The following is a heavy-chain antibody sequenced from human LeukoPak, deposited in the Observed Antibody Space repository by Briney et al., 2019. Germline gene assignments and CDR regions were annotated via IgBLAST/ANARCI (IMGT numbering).Heavy chain of an antibody. CDR2: IYYSGST. V-gene: IGHV4-59*08. CDR3: ASSVVVPAAQFGYYYYGMDV. Sequence: PSETLSLTCTVSGDSISSYYWSWIRQPPGKGLEWIGYIYYSGSTNYNPSLKSRVTISVDTSKNQFSLKLSSVTAADTAVYYCASSVVVPAAQFGYYYYGMDVWGQGTTVTVSS. D-gene: IGHD2-2*01. J-gene: IGHJ6*02. CDR1: GDSISSYY.